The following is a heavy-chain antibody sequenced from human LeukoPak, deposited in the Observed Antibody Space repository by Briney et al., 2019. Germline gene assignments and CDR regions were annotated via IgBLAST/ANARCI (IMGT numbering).Heavy chain of an antibody. CDR3: AKERGSSGYFDY. D-gene: IGHD6-6*01. J-gene: IGHJ4*02. CDR2: ISSSSSTI. V-gene: IGHV3-48*04. Sequence: HAGGSLRLSCAASGFTFSSYSMNWVRQAPGKGLEWVSYISSSSSTIYYADSVKGRFTISRDNSKNSLYLQMNSLRTEDTALYYCAKERGSSGYFDYWGQGSLVTVSS. CDR1: GFTFSSYS.